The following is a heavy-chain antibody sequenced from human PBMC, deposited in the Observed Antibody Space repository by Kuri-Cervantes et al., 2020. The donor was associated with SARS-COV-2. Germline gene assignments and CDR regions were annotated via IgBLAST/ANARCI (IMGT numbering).Heavy chain of an antibody. Sequence: GGSLRLSCAASGFTFSSYAMHWVRQAPGKRLEWVAVISYDGSNKYYADSVKGRFTISRDNSKNTLYLQMNSLRPEDTAVYYCAKGKTGDSRWGQGTLVTVSS. J-gene: IGHJ4*02. CDR3: AKGKTGDSR. V-gene: IGHV3-30-3*01. CDR2: ISYDGSNK. CDR1: GFTFSSYA. D-gene: IGHD7-27*01.